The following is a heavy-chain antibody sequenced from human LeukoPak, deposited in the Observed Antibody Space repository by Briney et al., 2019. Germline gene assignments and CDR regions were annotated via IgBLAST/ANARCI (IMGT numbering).Heavy chain of an antibody. CDR1: GFTFSTYW. J-gene: IGHJ5*02. CDR2: IKEDGSEK. V-gene: IGHV3-7*01. D-gene: IGHD2-2*02. Sequence: GGSRRLSCAASGFTFSTYWMSWFRQAPGKGLGWVANIKEDGSEKYYVDSVKGRFTISRDNAKNSLYLQMNSLRAEDTAVYYCARDLRCSSTSCYTEGWFDPWGQGTLVTVSS. CDR3: ARDLRCSSTSCYTEGWFDP.